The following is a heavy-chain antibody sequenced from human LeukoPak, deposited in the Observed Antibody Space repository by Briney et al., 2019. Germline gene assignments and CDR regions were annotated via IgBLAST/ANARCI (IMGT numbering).Heavy chain of an antibody. J-gene: IGHJ5*02. Sequence: PSQTLSLTCTVSGGSISSGDYYWSWIRQPPGKGLEWIGYIYYSGSTYYNPSLKSRVTISVDTSKNQFSLKLSSVTAADTAVYYCARGGNYGDYGTGNWFDPWGQGTLVIVSS. V-gene: IGHV4-30-4*01. D-gene: IGHD4-17*01. CDR3: ARGGNYGDYGTGNWFDP. CDR1: GGSISSGDYY. CDR2: IYYSGST.